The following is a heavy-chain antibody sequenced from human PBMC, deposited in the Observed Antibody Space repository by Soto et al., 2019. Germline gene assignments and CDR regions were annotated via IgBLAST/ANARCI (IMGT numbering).Heavy chain of an antibody. Sequence: VHLVQSGAEVKKPGASVKVSCKGSGYAFTTYVITWVRQAPGQGLEWMGWISAHNGNTNYAQKLQGRVTVTRDTSTSTAYMELRSLRSDDTAVYYCARGRYGDYWGQGALVTVSS. V-gene: IGHV1-18*01. CDR1: GYAFTTYV. J-gene: IGHJ4*02. CDR2: ISAHNGNT. CDR3: ARGRYGDY. D-gene: IGHD1-1*01.